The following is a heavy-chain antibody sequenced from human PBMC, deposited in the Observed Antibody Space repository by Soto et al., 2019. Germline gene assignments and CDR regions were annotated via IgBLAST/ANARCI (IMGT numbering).Heavy chain of an antibody. CDR1: GYIFTTYG. CDR2: ISAHNGNT. CDR3: ARGRYGDY. D-gene: IGHD1-1*01. Sequence: QVHLVQSGAEVKKPGASVKVSCKGSGYIFTTYGITWVRQAPGQGLEWMGWISAHNGNTNYAQKLQGRVTVTRDTSTSTAYLELRNLRSAVTAVYYCARGRYGDYWGQGALVTVSS. V-gene: IGHV1-18*01. J-gene: IGHJ4*02.